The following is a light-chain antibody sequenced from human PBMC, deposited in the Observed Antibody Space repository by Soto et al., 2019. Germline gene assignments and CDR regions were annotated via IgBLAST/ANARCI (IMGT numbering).Light chain of an antibody. Sequence: QSVLTQPPSASGTPGQRVTISCSGSSSNIGRNSVNWYQQFPGTAPKLLIYSDNQRPSGVPDRFSGSKSGTSASLAISGLQSEDEADYYCAAWDDSLNGHAVFGGGTQLTVL. CDR1: SSNIGRNS. V-gene: IGLV1-44*01. CDR3: AAWDDSLNGHAV. J-gene: IGLJ7*01. CDR2: SDN.